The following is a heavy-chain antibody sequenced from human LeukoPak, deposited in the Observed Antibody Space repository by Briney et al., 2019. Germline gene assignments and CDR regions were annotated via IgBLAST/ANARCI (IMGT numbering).Heavy chain of an antibody. CDR1: GFTFSRYS. J-gene: IGHJ3*02. V-gene: IGHV3-21*01. CDR2: ISSSSYI. Sequence: GGSLRLSCAASGFTFSRYSMNWVRQAPGKGLEWVSSISSSSYIYYADSVKGRFTISRDNAKNSLYLQMNSLRAEDTAVYYCAREGLTHDAFDIWGQGTMVTVSS. CDR3: AREGLTHDAFDI. D-gene: IGHD4/OR15-4a*01.